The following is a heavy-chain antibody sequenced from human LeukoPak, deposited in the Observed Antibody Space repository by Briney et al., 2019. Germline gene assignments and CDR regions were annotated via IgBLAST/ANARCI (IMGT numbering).Heavy chain of an antibody. V-gene: IGHV3-74*01. Sequence: PGGSLRFSCTASGFTFSNYCMHWVRQTPGKGLIWVSRTCPGGTITNYADSVKGRFTISRDDAKNMMFLQMNSLGADDTAVYYCVRDFRSADYWGQGILVTVSS. CDR2: TCPGGTIT. CDR3: VRDFRSADY. J-gene: IGHJ4*02. CDR1: GFTFSNYC.